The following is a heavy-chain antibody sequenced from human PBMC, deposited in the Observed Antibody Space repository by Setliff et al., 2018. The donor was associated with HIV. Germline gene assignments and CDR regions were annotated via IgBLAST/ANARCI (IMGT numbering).Heavy chain of an antibody. J-gene: IGHJ6*03. Sequence: SVKVSCKASGGSFSSYAISWVRQAPGQGLEWMGGIIPIFGTAKYAQKFQGRVTITTDESTSTAYMELSSLGSEDTAVYYCARDGGGPGDYYYYYMDVWAKRDHGHRLL. CDR1: GGSFSSYA. CDR3: ARDGGGPGDYYYYYMDV. CDR2: IIPIFGTA. D-gene: IGHD3-16*01. V-gene: IGHV1-69*05.